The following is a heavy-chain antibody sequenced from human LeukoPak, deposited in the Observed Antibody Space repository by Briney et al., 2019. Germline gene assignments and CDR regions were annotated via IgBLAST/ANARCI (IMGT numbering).Heavy chain of an antibody. Sequence: SETLSLTCTVSGGSISSYYWSWIRQPPGKGLEWIGYIYYSGSTSYNPSLKSRVTISVDTSKNQFSLKLSSVTAADTAVYYCARDSDTYYYDSSGYSNWFDPWGQGTLVTVSS. J-gene: IGHJ5*02. CDR2: IYYSGST. D-gene: IGHD3-22*01. CDR3: ARDSDTYYYDSSGYSNWFDP. CDR1: GGSISSYY. V-gene: IGHV4-59*01.